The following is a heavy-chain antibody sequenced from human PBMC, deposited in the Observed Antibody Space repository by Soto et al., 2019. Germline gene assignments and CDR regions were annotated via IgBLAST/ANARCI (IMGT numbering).Heavy chain of an antibody. CDR3: VAGQYFDY. J-gene: IGHJ4*02. CDR2: ITDSGVST. D-gene: IGHD3-10*01. CDR1: GLPFSNSA. Sequence: GGSLRLSCAASGLPFSNSALRWVRQAPGKGLEWVSSITDSGVSTYYTDSVKGRFTISRDNSRNTLYVQMNSLRADDTAVYYCVAGQYFDYWGQGTLVTVSS. V-gene: IGHV3-23*01.